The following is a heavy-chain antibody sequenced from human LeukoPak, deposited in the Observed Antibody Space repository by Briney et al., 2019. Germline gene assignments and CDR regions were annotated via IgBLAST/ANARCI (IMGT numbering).Heavy chain of an antibody. D-gene: IGHD4-11*01. Sequence: ASETLSLTCTVSGGSLSSYYWSWIRQPPGKGLEWIGYIYYSGSTKYNPSLKSRVSISVDTSKNQFSLKLSSVTAADTAVYYCARQAVSIDAFDIWGQGTMVTVSS. J-gene: IGHJ3*02. CDR3: ARQAVSIDAFDI. V-gene: IGHV4-59*01. CDR2: IYYSGST. CDR1: GGSLSSYY.